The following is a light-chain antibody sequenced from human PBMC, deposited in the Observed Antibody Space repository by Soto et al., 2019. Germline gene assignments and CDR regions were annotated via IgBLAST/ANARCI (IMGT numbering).Light chain of an antibody. Sequence: EIVLTQSPGTLSLSPGERATLSCRASQSVSGSNLAWYQQKPGQAPRLLIYGASSRATGIPERFSGSGSGTDFTLTISGLEPEDCAVYYCQQYGSSTMYTFGQGTKLEIK. J-gene: IGKJ2*01. CDR1: QSVSGSN. CDR3: QQYGSSTMYT. CDR2: GAS. V-gene: IGKV3-20*01.